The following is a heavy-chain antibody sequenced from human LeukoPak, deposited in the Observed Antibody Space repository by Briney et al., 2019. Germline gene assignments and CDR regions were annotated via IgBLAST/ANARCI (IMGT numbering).Heavy chain of an antibody. CDR2: IYSSGST. J-gene: IGHJ4*02. D-gene: IGHD2-21*01. Sequence: SETLSLTCTVSGGSISDYFWSWIRQPAGKGLEWIGRIYSSGSTLYNPSLKSRVTMSVDTSKNQFSLRLTSVTAADTAVYYCARGPYCGDDCYFDSWGRGTPFTVSS. CDR1: GGSISDYF. CDR3: ARGPYCGDDCYFDS. V-gene: IGHV4-4*07.